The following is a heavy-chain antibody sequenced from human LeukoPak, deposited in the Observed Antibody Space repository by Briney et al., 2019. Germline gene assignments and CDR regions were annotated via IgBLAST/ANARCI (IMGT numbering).Heavy chain of an antibody. CDR1: GFTFGDYS. J-gene: IGHJ4*02. CDR2: ITGNGGIT. CDR3: ARGDWGNPFDY. Sequence: GGSLRLSCAASGFTFGDYSMHWVRQAPGRGLEWVSGITGNGGITAYADSVKGRFTVSRDNGKNSLHLQMDSLRAEDTALYYCARGDWGNPFDYWGLGTLVTVSS. D-gene: IGHD7-27*01. V-gene: IGHV3-9*01.